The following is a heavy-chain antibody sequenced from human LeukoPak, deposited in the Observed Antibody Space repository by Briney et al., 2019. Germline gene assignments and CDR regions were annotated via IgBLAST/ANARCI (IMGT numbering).Heavy chain of an antibody. Sequence: GGSLRLSCAASGFTFSSYAMNWVRQTPGKGLEGVSVISGSGGRTYYVDSVKGRFTISRDNSKNTVYLQMNSLRAEDTAVYHCAKPLYCSSNSCYEGLVDDWGQGTLVTVSA. CDR3: AKPLYCSSNSCYEGLVDD. J-gene: IGHJ4*02. D-gene: IGHD2-2*01. CDR2: ISGSGGRT. CDR1: GFTFSSYA. V-gene: IGHV3-23*01.